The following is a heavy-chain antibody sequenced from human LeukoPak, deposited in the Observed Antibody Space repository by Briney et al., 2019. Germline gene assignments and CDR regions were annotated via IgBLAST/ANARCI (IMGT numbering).Heavy chain of an antibody. Sequence: TSETLSLTCTVSGGSISSSSFYWGWIRQPPGKGLEWIGSIYYSGSTFYNASLKSRATIFVDTSKNQFSLNLTSVTAADTAVYYCARDLHDSNSLAFDYWGQGTLVTVSS. D-gene: IGHD3-22*01. CDR3: ARDLHDSNSLAFDY. J-gene: IGHJ4*02. CDR1: GGSISSSSFY. CDR2: IYYSGST. V-gene: IGHV4-39*07.